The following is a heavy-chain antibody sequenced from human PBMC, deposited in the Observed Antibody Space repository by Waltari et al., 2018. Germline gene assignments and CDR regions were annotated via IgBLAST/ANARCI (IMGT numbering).Heavy chain of an antibody. Sequence: LESGGGVVQPGGSLRLSCAASGFIFANHDMNWVRHAPGQSLEGVAGISGSGASPHYADSVRGLFTISRDNSKGILFLQMNNVMAEDGALYYCVKVRGLLEFLPYDGWGRGTRVTVSA. CDR2: ISGSGASP. J-gene: IGHJ4*02. V-gene: IGHV3-23*01. CDR1: GFIFANHD. D-gene: IGHD3-16*01. CDR3: VKVRGLLEFLPYDG.